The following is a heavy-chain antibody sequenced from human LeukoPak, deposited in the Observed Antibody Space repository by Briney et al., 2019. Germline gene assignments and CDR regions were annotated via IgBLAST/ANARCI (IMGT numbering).Heavy chain of an antibody. Sequence: PGGSLRLSCAASGFTFSSYGMHWVRQAPGKGLEWVAFIRYDGSNKYYADSVKGRFTISRDNSKNTLYLQMNSLRAEDTAVYYGAKGKRNSVGLFDYGARGTLVPVPS. V-gene: IGHV3-30*02. D-gene: IGHD4-23*01. CDR1: GFTFSSYG. CDR3: AKGKRNSVGLFDY. J-gene: IGHJ4*02. CDR2: IRYDGSNK.